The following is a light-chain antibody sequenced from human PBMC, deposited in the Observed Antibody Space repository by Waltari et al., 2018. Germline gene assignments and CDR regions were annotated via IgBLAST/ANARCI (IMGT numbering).Light chain of an antibody. CDR1: QSISSY. Sequence: DIQMTQSPSSLSASVGDRVTITCRASQSISSYLNWYQQKPGKAPKLLIYAASSLQSGVPSRFSGSGSGTDFNLTISSLQSEDFAVYYCQQYTNWPLTFGGGTKVEI. J-gene: IGKJ4*01. V-gene: IGKV1-39*01. CDR3: QQYTNWPLT. CDR2: AAS.